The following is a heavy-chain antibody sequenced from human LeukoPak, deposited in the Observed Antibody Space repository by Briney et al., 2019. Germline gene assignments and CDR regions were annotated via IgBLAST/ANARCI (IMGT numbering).Heavy chain of an antibody. D-gene: IGHD2-2*01. Sequence: GGSLRLSCAASGFTFRNYAMTWVRQAPGKGLERVSTVRGSGSSTYYADSVKGRFAISRDNSENTLFLQMNSLRAEDTALYYCARALETAVDWFDPWGQGTLVTVSS. J-gene: IGHJ5*02. CDR3: ARALETAVDWFDP. CDR2: VRGSGSST. V-gene: IGHV3-23*01. CDR1: GFTFRNYA.